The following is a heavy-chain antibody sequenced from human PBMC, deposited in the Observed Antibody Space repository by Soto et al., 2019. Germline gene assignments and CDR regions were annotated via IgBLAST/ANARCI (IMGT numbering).Heavy chain of an antibody. CDR3: AREIWGATATLDYSYFYMDV. Sequence: QVQLVQSGAEVKKPGASVKVSCKTSGDSFSAFYLHWVRQAPGQVLEWLGWINPKGGATKYAQKFRVRRAKPRDTPIRTASLELSSLRSCNTAIYYCAREIWGATATLDYSYFYMDVWGKRTTVTVS. CDR2: INPKGGAT. CDR1: GDSFSAFY. J-gene: IGHJ6*03. V-gene: IGHV1-2*02. D-gene: IGHD3-16*01.